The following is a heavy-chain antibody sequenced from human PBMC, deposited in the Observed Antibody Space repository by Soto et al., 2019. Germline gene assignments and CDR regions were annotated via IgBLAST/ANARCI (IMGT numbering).Heavy chain of an antibody. D-gene: IGHD6-19*01. Sequence: SETLSLTYSVSGGSISGHYWSWIRQPPGKGLEWVGYIYYTGSTSYSPSLKTRVTISVDTSKNQFSLNLSSVTAADTAMYFCARALAGAAYIFDYWGRGNLVTVSS. CDR3: ARALAGAAYIFDY. CDR2: IYYTGST. CDR1: GGSISGHY. V-gene: IGHV4-59*11. J-gene: IGHJ4*02.